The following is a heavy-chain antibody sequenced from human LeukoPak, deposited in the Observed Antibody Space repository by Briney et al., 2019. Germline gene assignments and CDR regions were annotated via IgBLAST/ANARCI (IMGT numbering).Heavy chain of an antibody. CDR2: IYYSGST. D-gene: IGHD6-13*01. CDR1: GGSISSSSYY. CDR3: ARHQGYSPYYYYMDV. V-gene: IGHV4-39*01. Sequence: SETLSLTCTVSGGSISSSSYYWGWIRQPPGKGLEWIGSIYYSGSTYYNPSLKSRVTISVDTSKNQFSLKLSSVTAADTAVYYCARHQGYSPYYYYMDVWGKGTTVTVS. J-gene: IGHJ6*03.